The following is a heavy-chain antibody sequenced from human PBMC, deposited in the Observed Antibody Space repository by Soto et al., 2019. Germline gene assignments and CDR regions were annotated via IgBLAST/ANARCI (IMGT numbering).Heavy chain of an antibody. CDR2: IIPIFGTA. V-gene: IGHV1-69*13. J-gene: IGHJ5*02. CDR1: GGTFSSYA. CDR3: ARAGYCSGGSCYMENWFDP. Sequence: SVKVSCKASGGTFSSYAISWVRQAPGQGLEWMGGIIPIFGTANYAQKFQGRVTITADESTSTAYMELSSLRSEDTAVYYCARAGYCSGGSCYMENWFDPWGQGTLVTVSS. D-gene: IGHD2-15*01.